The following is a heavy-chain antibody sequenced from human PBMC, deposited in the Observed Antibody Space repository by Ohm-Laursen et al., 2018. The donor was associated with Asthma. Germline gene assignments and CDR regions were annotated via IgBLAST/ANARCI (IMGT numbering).Heavy chain of an antibody. V-gene: IGHV3-23*01. CDR1: GFTFSSYA. CDR3: TRGGHYASYFDY. J-gene: IGHJ4*02. D-gene: IGHD4-17*01. CDR2: ITTSGART. Sequence: SLRLSCTASGFTFSSYAMTWVRQAPGKGLEWVSSITTSGARTYYADSVKGRFTISRDNAKSTLYLQMNSLRAEDTAVYYCTRGGHYASYFDYWGQGTLVTVSS.